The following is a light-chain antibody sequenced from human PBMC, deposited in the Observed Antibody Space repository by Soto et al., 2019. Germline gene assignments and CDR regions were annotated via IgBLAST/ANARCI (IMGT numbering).Light chain of an antibody. CDR3: QQYGSSPPT. CDR2: GAS. Sequence: EIVLTQSPGTLSLSPGERATLSCRASQSVSSNYLAWYQQKPGQAPRLLIYGASSRATGIPDKFSGSGSGTDFTLTVSRLEPEDFAVFYCQQYGSSPPTFGQGTHLEIK. CDR1: QSVSSNY. J-gene: IGKJ2*01. V-gene: IGKV3-20*01.